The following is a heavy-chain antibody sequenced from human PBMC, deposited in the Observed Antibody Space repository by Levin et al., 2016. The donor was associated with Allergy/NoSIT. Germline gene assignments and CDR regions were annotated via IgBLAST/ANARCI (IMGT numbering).Heavy chain of an antibody. CDR2: IGTAGDP. CDR3: ARETYGSGPSFAFDI. J-gene: IGHJ3*02. Sequence: GESLKISCAASEFTFSSYDMHWVRQGTGKGLEWVSVIGTAGDPCYPGSVKGRFTISREEAKNSLDLQMNSLRAGDTAVYYCARETYGSGPSFAFDIWGQGTMVTVSS. V-gene: IGHV3-13*05. CDR1: EFTFSSYD. D-gene: IGHD3-10*01.